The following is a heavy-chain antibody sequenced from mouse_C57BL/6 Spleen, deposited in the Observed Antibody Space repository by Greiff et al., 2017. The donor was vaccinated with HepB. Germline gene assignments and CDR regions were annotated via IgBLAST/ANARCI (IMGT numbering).Heavy chain of an antibody. CDR2: IDPSDSYT. Sequence: VQLQQSGAELVKPGASVKLSCKASGYTFTSYWLQWVKQRPGQGLEWIGEIDPSDSYTNYNQKFKGKATLTVDTSSSTAYMQLSSLTSEDSAVYYCARGGNYGYDKAMDYWGQGTSVTVSS. V-gene: IGHV1-50*01. CDR1: GYTFTSYW. D-gene: IGHD2-2*01. CDR3: ARGGNYGYDKAMDY. J-gene: IGHJ4*01.